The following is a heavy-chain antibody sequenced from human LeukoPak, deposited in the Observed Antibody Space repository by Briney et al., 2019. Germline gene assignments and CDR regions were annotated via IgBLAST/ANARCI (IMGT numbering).Heavy chain of an antibody. V-gene: IGHV1-69*17. CDR3: ARGSPQNYYDSSGYKGGFDY. J-gene: IGHJ4*02. CDR2: IIPIIGIA. D-gene: IGHD3-22*01. CDR1: GGTFSSDT. Sequence: SVKVSCKASGGTFSSDTISGWRRPPAQGVVWWGGIIPIIGIANYTQKFQGRVTITADKSTSTAYMELSSLRSEDTAVYYCARGSPQNYYDSSGYKGGFDYWGQGTLVTVSS.